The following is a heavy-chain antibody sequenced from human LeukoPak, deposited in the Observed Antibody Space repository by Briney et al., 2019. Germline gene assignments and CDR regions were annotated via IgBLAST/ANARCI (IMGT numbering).Heavy chain of an antibody. J-gene: IGHJ5*02. Sequence: GGSLRLSCAASGFTFSSYSMNWVRQAPGKGLEWVSSISSSSSHIYYADSVKGRFTISRDNAKNSLYLQMNSLRAEDTAVYYCARVYSTIFGVVRNWFDPWGQGTLVTVSS. CDR3: ARVYSTIFGVVRNWFDP. CDR1: GFTFSSYS. CDR2: ISSSSSHI. V-gene: IGHV3-21*01. D-gene: IGHD3-3*01.